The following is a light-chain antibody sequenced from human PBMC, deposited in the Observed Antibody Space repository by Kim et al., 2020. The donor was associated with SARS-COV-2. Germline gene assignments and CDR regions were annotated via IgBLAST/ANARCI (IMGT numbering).Light chain of an antibody. J-gene: IGLJ3*02. Sequence: VSPGQTASITCSGDKLGDKYACWYQQKPGRSPVLVIYQDSKRPSGIPERFSGSNSGNTATLTISGTQAMDEADYYCQAWDSSTAVFGGGTKLTVL. CDR3: QAWDSSTAV. CDR2: QDS. CDR1: KLGDKY. V-gene: IGLV3-1*01.